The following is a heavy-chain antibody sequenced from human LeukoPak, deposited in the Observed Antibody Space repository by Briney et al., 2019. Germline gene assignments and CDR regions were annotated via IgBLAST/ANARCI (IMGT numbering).Heavy chain of an antibody. V-gene: IGHV3-53*01. CDR3: ARRAGAYSHPYDY. D-gene: IGHD4/OR15-4a*01. Sequence: PGGPLRLSCTVSGFTVSSDSMSWVRQAPGKGLEWVSFIYSGGSTHYSDPVKGRFTISRDNSKNTLYLQMNSLRAEDTAVYYCARRAGAYSHPYDYWGQGTLVTVSS. J-gene: IGHJ4*02. CDR2: IYSGGST. CDR1: GFTVSSDS.